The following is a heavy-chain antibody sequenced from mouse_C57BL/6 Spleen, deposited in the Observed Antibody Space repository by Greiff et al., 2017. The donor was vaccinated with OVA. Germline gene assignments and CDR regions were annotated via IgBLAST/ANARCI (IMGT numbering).Heavy chain of an antibody. CDR1: GFTFSDYY. Sequence: EVQLVESGGGLVQPGGSLKLSCAASGFTFSDYYLYWVRQTPEKRLEWVAYISNGGGSTYYPDTVKGRFTISRDNAKNTLYLQMSRLKSEDTAMYYCARHGYSNPFAYWGQGTLVTVSA. V-gene: IGHV5-12*01. D-gene: IGHD2-5*01. CDR2: ISNGGGST. J-gene: IGHJ3*01. CDR3: ARHGYSNPFAY.